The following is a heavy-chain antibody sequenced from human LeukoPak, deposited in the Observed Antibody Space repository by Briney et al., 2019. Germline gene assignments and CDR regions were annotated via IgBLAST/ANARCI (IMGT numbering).Heavy chain of an antibody. D-gene: IGHD3-9*01. V-gene: IGHV4-39*07. CDR2: INYSGST. J-gene: IGHJ5*02. CDR1: GGSMRSSNFY. Sequence: SETLSLTCTVSGGSMRSSNFYWGWIRQPPGKGLEWIGNINYSGSTYYNPAVKSRVTLSVDVSKNRFSLNLSSVTAADTALYFCARTHFDSLGWFDPWGQGIQVIVSS. CDR3: ARTHFDSLGWFDP.